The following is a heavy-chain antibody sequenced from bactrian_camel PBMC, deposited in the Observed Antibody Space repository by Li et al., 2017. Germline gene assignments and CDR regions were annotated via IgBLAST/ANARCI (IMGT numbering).Heavy chain of an antibody. CDR3: IRNPDPWNNAPADHVERSDFGY. J-gene: IGHJ6*01. V-gene: IGHV3S7*01. CDR2: IYTDGSGP. D-gene: IGHD1*01. CDR1: GFSRSRAY. Sequence: HVQLVESGGGLVQPGGSLRLSCAVSGFSRSRAYMSWVRQAPGKGLEWVSSIYTDGSGPYYAESVKGRFTISRDNAKNTVSLRMNSLAPEDTAVYYCIRNPDPWNNAPADHVERSDFGYRGQGTQVTVS.